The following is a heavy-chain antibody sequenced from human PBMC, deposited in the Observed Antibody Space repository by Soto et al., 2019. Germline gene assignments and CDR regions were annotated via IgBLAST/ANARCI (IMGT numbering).Heavy chain of an antibody. CDR2: IIPIFGTA. Sequence: QVQLVQSGAEVKKPVSSVKVSCKASGGTFSSYAISWVRQAPGQGLEWMGGIIPIFGTANYAQKFQGRVTITADESTSTAYMEQSSVRSEDTAVYYCVRDPGHIVATLAYYYYYGMDVWGQGTTVTVSS. CDR3: VRDPGHIVATLAYYYYYGMDV. D-gene: IGHD5-12*01. V-gene: IGHV1-69*01. J-gene: IGHJ6*02. CDR1: GGTFSSYA.